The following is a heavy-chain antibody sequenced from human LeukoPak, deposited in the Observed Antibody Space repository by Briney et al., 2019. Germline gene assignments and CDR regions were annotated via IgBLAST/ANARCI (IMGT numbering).Heavy chain of an antibody. Sequence: PGGSLRLSCAASGFTFSSYGMQWVRQAPGKGLEWVAVIWYDGSKKYYADSVKGRFTISRDNSKNTLYLQMNSLRAEDTAVYYCARDRSGRLDYWGQGTLVTVSS. D-gene: IGHD3-10*01. CDR2: IWYDGSKK. CDR1: GFTFSSYG. J-gene: IGHJ4*02. CDR3: ARDRSGRLDY. V-gene: IGHV3-33*01.